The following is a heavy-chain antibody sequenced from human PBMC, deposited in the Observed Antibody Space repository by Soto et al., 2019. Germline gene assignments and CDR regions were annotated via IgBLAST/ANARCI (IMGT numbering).Heavy chain of an antibody. Sequence: NPSETLSLTCTVSGYSISSGYYWGWIRQPPGKGLEWIGSIYHSGSTYYNPPLKSRVTISVDTSKNQFSLKLSSVTAADTAVYYCARVGATTEPFDYWGQGTLVTVSS. D-gene: IGHD1-26*01. V-gene: IGHV4-38-2*02. J-gene: IGHJ4*02. CDR1: GYSISSGYY. CDR3: ARVGATTEPFDY. CDR2: IYHSGST.